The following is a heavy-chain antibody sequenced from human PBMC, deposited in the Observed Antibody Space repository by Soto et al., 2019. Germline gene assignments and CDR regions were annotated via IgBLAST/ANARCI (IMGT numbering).Heavy chain of an antibody. CDR1: GFTFSSYG. J-gene: IGHJ4*02. D-gene: IGHD3-3*01. Sequence: GGSLRLSCAASGFTFSSYGMHWVRQAPGKGLEWVAVIWYDGSNKYYADSVKGRFTISRYNSKNTLYLQMNSLRAEDTAVYYCARVGYDFWSGYYRETQEFDYWGQGTLVTVSS. CDR3: ARVGYDFWSGYYRETQEFDY. CDR2: IWYDGSNK. V-gene: IGHV3-33*01.